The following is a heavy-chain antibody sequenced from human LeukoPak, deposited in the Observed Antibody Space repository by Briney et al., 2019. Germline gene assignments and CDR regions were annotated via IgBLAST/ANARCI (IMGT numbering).Heavy chain of an antibody. CDR1: GFTFSSNW. CDR3: ARGRNGPFDY. Sequence: GGSLRLSCAASGFTFSSNWMHWVRQTPGKGLVWVSRINTDGSTTTYADSVKGRFTISRDNAKNTLYLQMNSLRAEDTAVYYCARGRNGPFDYWGQGTLVTVPS. D-gene: IGHD4-11*01. J-gene: IGHJ4*02. V-gene: IGHV3-74*01. CDR2: INTDGSTT.